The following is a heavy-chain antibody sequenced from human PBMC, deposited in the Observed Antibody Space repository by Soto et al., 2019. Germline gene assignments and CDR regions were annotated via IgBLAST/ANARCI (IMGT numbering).Heavy chain of an antibody. J-gene: IGHJ6*02. V-gene: IGHV1-2*02. CDR3: ARLWELLDSYYGMDV. Sequence: GASVKVSCKASGYTFTGYYMHWVRQAPGQGLEWMGWINSNSGGTNYAQKFQGRVTMTRDTSISTAYMELSRLRSDDTAVYYCARLWELLDSYYGMDVWGQGTTVTVSS. CDR1: GYTFTGYY. D-gene: IGHD1-26*01. CDR2: INSNSGGT.